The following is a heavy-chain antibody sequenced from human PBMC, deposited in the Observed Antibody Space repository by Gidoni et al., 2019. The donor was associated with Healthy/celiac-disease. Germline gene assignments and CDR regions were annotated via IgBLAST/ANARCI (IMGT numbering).Heavy chain of an antibody. D-gene: IGHD3-3*01. CDR1: GFTFGDYA. J-gene: IGHJ3*02. CDR3: TRASNVDFWSGPCAFDI. CDR2: IRSKAYGGTT. V-gene: IGHV3-49*03. Sequence: EVQLVESGGGLVQPGRSLRLSCTASGFTFGDYAMSWFRQAPGKGLEWVGFIRSKAYGGTTEYAASVKGRFTISRDDSKSIAYLQMNSLKTEDTAVYYCTRASNVDFWSGPCAFDIWGQGTMVTVSS.